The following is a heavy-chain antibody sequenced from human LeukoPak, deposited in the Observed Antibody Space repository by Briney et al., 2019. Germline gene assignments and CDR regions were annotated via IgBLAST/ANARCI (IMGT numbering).Heavy chain of an antibody. CDR2: IKQDGSEK. CDR1: GFTFSSYW. V-gene: IGHV3-7*03. Sequence: GGSLRLSCAASGFTFSSYWMSWVRQAPGKGLEWVANIKQDGSEKYYVDSVKGRSTISRDNAKNSLYVQMNSLRAEDTALYYCAKERYDGSGAAYDNWGQGTLVTVSS. CDR3: AKERYDGSGAAYDN. J-gene: IGHJ4*02. D-gene: IGHD3-10*01.